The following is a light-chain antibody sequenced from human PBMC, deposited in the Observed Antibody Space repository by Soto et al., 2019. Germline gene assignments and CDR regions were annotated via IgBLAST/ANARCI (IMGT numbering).Light chain of an antibody. V-gene: IGKV1-5*03. J-gene: IGKJ2*01. CDR3: QQYNSWYT. Sequence: DIQMTQSPSTLSASVGDRVAVTCRASQNINNYLAWYQQKPGKAPKLLIYKASSLEDGVPSRFRGSGDGTEFTLTISSLQPDDFATYYCQQYNSWYTSGQGTKLEIK. CDR1: QNINNY. CDR2: KAS.